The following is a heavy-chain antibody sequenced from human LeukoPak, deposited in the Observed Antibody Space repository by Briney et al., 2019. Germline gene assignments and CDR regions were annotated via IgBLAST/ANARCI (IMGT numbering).Heavy chain of an antibody. CDR1: GFSFTTYA. CDR3: ARRAYDSGGFDL. Sequence: PGGSLRLSCAASGFSFTTYALSWVRQAPGKGLEWVSAISGSGGNTYYTDPVKGRFAISRDNSKNTLYLQMNSLRAEDTAIYYCARRAYDSGGFDLWGRGTLVTVSS. D-gene: IGHD3-22*01. J-gene: IGHJ2*01. CDR2: ISGSGGNT. V-gene: IGHV3-23*01.